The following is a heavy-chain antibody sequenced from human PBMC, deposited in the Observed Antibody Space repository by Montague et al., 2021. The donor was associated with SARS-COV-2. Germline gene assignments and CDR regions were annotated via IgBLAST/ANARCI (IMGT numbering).Heavy chain of an antibody. Sequence: SETLSLTYSVSSDSIGSRSCCWAWIRQSPGKGLEWIGNICYGGSTYYNPSLRSRVAMSAETSKSQFSLKLYSVTAADTSIYYCARRRDRSTVVSPAVFDLWGQGTMVIVSS. J-gene: IGHJ3*01. CDR1: SDSIGSRSCC. CDR2: ICYGGST. D-gene: IGHD4-23*01. V-gene: IGHV4-39*01. CDR3: ARRRDRSTVVSPAVFDL.